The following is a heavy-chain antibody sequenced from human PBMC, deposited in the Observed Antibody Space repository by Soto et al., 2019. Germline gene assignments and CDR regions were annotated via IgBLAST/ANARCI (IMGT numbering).Heavy chain of an antibody. CDR1: GGSISSGGYY. J-gene: IGHJ6*02. D-gene: IGHD2-2*01. CDR3: ARQGYCSSTSCSPPYYYGMDV. CDR2: IYYSGST. Sequence: ETLSLTCTVSGGSISSGGYYWSWIRQPPGKGLEWIGYIYYSGSTNYNPSLKSRVTISVDTSKNQFSLKLSSVTAADTAVYYCARQGYCSSTSCSPPYYYGMDVWGQGTTVTVSS. V-gene: IGHV4-61*08.